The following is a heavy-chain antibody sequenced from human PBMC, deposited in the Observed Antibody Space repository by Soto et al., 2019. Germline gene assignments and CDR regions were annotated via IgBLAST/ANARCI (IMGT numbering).Heavy chain of an antibody. CDR2: MNPNSGNT. J-gene: IGHJ4*02. Sequence: APVKVSCKASGYTFTSYDINWVRQATGQGLEWMGWMNPNSGNTGYAQKFQGRVTMTRNTSISTAYMELSSLRSEDTAVYYCARLAYCGGDCYPGRYYFDYWGQGTLVTVSS. CDR3: ARLAYCGGDCYPGRYYFDY. CDR1: GYTFTSYD. V-gene: IGHV1-8*01. D-gene: IGHD2-21*01.